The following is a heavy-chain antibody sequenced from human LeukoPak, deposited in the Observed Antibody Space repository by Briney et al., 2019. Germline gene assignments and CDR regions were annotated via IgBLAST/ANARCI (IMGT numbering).Heavy chain of an antibody. J-gene: IGHJ6*01. Sequence: GGSLRPSCAASGFTFSTYWIHWVRQAPGKGLMWVSVISGDGSNTRYADSVKGRFTISRDNAKNTLYLQMNSLRAEDTAVYYCARDISLRMDAWGQGTTVTVSS. V-gene: IGHV3-74*01. CDR1: GFTFSTYW. CDR2: ISGDGSNT. CDR3: ARDISLRMDA.